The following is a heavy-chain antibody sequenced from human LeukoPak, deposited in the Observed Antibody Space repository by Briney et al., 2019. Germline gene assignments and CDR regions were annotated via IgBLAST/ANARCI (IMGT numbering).Heavy chain of an antibody. J-gene: IGHJ5*02. D-gene: IGHD1-1*01. V-gene: IGHV3-23*01. CDR3: AKLSEKQLLNWFDP. CDR2: ISGSGDST. Sequence: PGGSLRLSCAASGFTFSSYGMSWVRQAPGKGREWVSDISGSGDSTYYADSVKGRFTISRDNSKNTLFLQMNSLRAEDTAVYYCAKLSEKQLLNWFDPWGQGTLVTVSS. CDR1: GFTFSSYG.